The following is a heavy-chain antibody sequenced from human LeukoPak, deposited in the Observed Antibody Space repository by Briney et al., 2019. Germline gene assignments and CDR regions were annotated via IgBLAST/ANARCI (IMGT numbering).Heavy chain of an antibody. CDR2: ISYDGSNK. Sequence: GGSLRLSCAASGFTFSSYAMHWVRQAPGRGLGWGQVISYDGSNKYYADSVKGRFTISRDNSKNTLYLQMNSLRAEDTAVYFCASGKYRYGDNWFDPWGQGTLVTVSS. J-gene: IGHJ5*02. V-gene: IGHV3-30*04. CDR3: ASGKYRYGDNWFDP. D-gene: IGHD5-18*01. CDR1: GFTFSSYA.